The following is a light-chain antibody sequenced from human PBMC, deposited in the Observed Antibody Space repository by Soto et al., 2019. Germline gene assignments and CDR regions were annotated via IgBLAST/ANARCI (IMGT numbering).Light chain of an antibody. V-gene: IGKV3-11*01. Sequence: VLTQSPATLSLSPGERAILSCRASQSVEKYLVWYQQKPGQAPRLLIYDTSTRATGIPARFSGSGSETDFTLTISSLEPEDFAVYYCQQRTHWPPLTFGGGTKVE. CDR2: DTS. J-gene: IGKJ4*01. CDR1: QSVEKY. CDR3: QQRTHWPPLT.